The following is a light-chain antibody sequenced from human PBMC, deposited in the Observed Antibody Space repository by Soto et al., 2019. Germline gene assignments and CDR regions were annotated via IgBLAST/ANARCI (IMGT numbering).Light chain of an antibody. Sequence: EIVMTQSPATLSVSPGERATLSCRASQSVSSNLAWYQQKPGQAPRLLIYGASTRATGIPARFSGSGSGTEFTLTISSMQSEDFAVYYCQQYNNWAPETFGQGTKVE. CDR2: GAS. CDR3: QQYNNWAPET. J-gene: IGKJ1*01. CDR1: QSVSSN. V-gene: IGKV3-15*01.